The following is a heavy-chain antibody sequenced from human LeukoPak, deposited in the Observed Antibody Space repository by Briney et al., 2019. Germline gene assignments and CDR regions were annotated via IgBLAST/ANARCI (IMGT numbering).Heavy chain of an antibody. CDR1: GGSISSSSYY. V-gene: IGHV3-7*01. CDR2: IKKDGSEK. CDR3: ARDLSGVTGYTYGRGIDY. D-gene: IGHD5-18*01. Sequence: ETLSLTCTVSGGSISSSSYYWGWIRQPPGKGLEWLANIKKDGSEKYYVDSVKGRFTISRDNAKTSLYLQMNSLRAEDTAVYYCARDLSGVTGYTYGRGIDYWGQGTLVTVSS. J-gene: IGHJ4*02.